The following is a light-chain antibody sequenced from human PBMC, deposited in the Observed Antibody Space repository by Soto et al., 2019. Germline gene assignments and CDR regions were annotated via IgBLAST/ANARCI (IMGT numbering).Light chain of an antibody. V-gene: IGLV2-14*03. CDR2: DVN. J-gene: IGLJ2*01. CDR3: TSWTTTTTMI. CDR1: RSDIGAYNF. Sequence: QSVLTQPASVSGSPGQSITISCTGNRSDIGAYNFVSWYQQHPGKAPKLMLYDVNIRPSGVSNRFSGSKSGNTASLTISGLQAEDETDYYCTSWTTTTTMIFGGGTNVTV.